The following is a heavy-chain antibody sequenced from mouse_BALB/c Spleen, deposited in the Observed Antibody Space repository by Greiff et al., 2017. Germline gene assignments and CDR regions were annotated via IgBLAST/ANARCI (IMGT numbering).Heavy chain of an antibody. Sequence: EVHLVESGGGLVKPGGSLKLSCAASGFAFSSYDMSWVRQTPEKRLEWVAYISSGGGSTYYPDTVKGRFTISRDNAKNTLYLQMSSLKSEDTAMYYCARHLYDGYSFAYWGQGTLVTVSA. CDR3: ARHLYDGYSFAY. CDR2: ISSGGGST. J-gene: IGHJ3*01. CDR1: GFAFSSYD. V-gene: IGHV5-12-1*01. D-gene: IGHD2-3*01.